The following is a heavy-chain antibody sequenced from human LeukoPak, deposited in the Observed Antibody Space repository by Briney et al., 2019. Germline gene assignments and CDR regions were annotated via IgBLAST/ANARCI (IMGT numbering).Heavy chain of an antibody. V-gene: IGHV1-18*01. D-gene: IGHD3-22*01. Sequence: GASVKVSCKASGYTFTSYGISWVRQAPGQGLEWMGWISAYNGNTNYAQKLQGRVTMTTDTSTSTAYMEPRSLRSDDTAVYYCARDRGYYDSSGYYAYWGQGTLVTVSS. J-gene: IGHJ4*02. CDR1: GYTFTSYG. CDR3: ARDRGYYDSSGYYAY. CDR2: ISAYNGNT.